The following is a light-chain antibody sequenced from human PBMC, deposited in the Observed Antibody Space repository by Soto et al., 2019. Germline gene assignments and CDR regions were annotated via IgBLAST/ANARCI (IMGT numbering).Light chain of an antibody. CDR3: SSYTSSSTGV. Sequence: QSALTQPASVSGSPGQSITISCTGTSSDVGGYTYVSWYQQHPGKAPKLMIYEVSYRPSGVSNRFSGSKSGNTASLTISGLQAEDEADYYCSSYTSSSTGVFGGGTKLTVL. V-gene: IGLV2-14*01. J-gene: IGLJ3*02. CDR2: EVS. CDR1: SSDVGGYTY.